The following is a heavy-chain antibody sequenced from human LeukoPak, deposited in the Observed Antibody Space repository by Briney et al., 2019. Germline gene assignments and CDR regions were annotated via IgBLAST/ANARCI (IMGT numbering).Heavy chain of an antibody. Sequence: GGSLRLSCAASGFTFSNYGMHWVRQAPGKGLEWVASIRYDGFNKYYADSLKGRFTISRDNSKNTLYLQMNSLRAEDTAVYYCAREDHSNYNYWGQGTLVTVSS. CDR1: GFTFSNYG. V-gene: IGHV3-30*02. D-gene: IGHD4-11*01. J-gene: IGHJ4*02. CDR2: IRYDGFNK. CDR3: AREDHSNYNY.